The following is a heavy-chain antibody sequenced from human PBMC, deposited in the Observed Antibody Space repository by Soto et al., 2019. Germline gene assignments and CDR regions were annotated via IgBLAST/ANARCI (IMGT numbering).Heavy chain of an antibody. J-gene: IGHJ4*02. Sequence: QVQLVESGGGVVQPGRSLRLSCAASGFTFSSYGMHWVRQAPGKGLEWVAVISYDGSNKYYADSVKGRFTISRDNSKNKLYLQMNSLRAEDTAVYYCAKDKGFLEWLLYSDYWGQGTLVTVSS. CDR2: ISYDGSNK. CDR3: AKDKGFLEWLLYSDY. D-gene: IGHD3-3*01. CDR1: GFTFSSYG. V-gene: IGHV3-30*18.